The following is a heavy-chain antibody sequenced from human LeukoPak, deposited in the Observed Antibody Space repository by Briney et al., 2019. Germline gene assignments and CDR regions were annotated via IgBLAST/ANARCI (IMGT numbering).Heavy chain of an antibody. CDR3: VKVITGWNTFAFGL. V-gene: IGHV3-43*02. J-gene: IGHJ3*01. Sequence: GGSLRLSCVASGFTFEDYTMLWVRQAPGKGLEWVSLIGGNGGLTFYGDSVEGRFTISRDNGRDSVYLQMNSLRTEDTALYYCVKVITGWNTFAFGLWGPGTMVTVS. CDR1: GFTFEDYT. D-gene: IGHD1/OR15-1a*01. CDR2: IGGNGGLT.